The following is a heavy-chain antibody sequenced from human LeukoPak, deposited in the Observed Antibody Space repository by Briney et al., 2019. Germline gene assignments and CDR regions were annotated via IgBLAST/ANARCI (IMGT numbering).Heavy chain of an antibody. D-gene: IGHD3-3*01. J-gene: IGHJ6*03. CDR3: ARVGITIFGASMDV. CDR2: IYTSGST. V-gene: IGHV4-4*07. Sequence: PSETLSLTCTVSGGSISSYYWSWIRQPAGKGLEWIGRIYTSGSTNYNPSLKSRVTMSVDTSKNQFSLKLSSVTAADTAVYYCARVGITIFGASMDVWGKGTTVTVSS. CDR1: GGSISSYY.